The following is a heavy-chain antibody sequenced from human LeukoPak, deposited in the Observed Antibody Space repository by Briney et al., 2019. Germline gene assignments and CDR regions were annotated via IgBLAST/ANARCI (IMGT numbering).Heavy chain of an antibody. CDR2: ISYDGSNK. J-gene: IGHJ4*02. Sequence: PGGSLRLSCAASGFTFSSYGMHWVRQAPGKGLEWVAVISYDGSNKYYADSVKGRFTISRDNSKNTLYLQMNSLRAEDMAVYYCAKDGFDYWGQGTLVTVSS. CDR3: AKDGFDY. CDR1: GFTFSSYG. V-gene: IGHV3-30*18.